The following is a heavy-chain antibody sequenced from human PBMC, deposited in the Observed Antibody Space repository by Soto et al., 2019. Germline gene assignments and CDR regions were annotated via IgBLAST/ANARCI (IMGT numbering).Heavy chain of an antibody. CDR2: ISYIGST. V-gene: IGHV4-31*03. J-gene: IGHJ4*02. D-gene: IGHD1-26*01. Sequence: TLSLTCTVSGCSISSGPYYWIWIREAPGKGLEWIGYISYIGSTYYNPSLKSRVIISADTSKNQFSLKLSSVTAADTAVYYCARVYSGSYYEFDYWGQGTLVTVSS. CDR1: GCSISSGPYY. CDR3: ARVYSGSYYEFDY.